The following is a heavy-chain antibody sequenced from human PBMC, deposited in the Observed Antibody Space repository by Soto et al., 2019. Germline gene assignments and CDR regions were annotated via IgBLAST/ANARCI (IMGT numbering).Heavy chain of an antibody. D-gene: IGHD6-13*01. CDR3: ARVGDSSSWYYYYGMDV. CDR2: ISAYNGNT. Sequence: ASVKVSCKASGYTFTSYGISWVRQAPGQGLEWMGWISAYNGNTNYAQKLQGRVTMTTDTSTSTAYMELRSQRSDDTAVYYCARVGDSSSWYYYYGMDVWGQGTTVTVSS. J-gene: IGHJ6*02. CDR1: GYTFTSYG. V-gene: IGHV1-18*01.